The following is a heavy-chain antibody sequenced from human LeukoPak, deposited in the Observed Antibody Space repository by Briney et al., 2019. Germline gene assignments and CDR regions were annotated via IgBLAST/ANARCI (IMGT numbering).Heavy chain of an antibody. CDR3: ARDNSNYEHDH. CDR2: INLSGGST. Sequence: GASVKVSCKASGFTFINYYMHWVRQAPGQGLEWLGIINLSGGSTHYPQKFQDRVTITRDTSTSTVYMELSSLRSEDTAVYYCARDNSNYEHDHWGQGTLVSVSP. CDR1: GFTFINYY. D-gene: IGHD2/OR15-2a*01. J-gene: IGHJ4*02. V-gene: IGHV1-46*01.